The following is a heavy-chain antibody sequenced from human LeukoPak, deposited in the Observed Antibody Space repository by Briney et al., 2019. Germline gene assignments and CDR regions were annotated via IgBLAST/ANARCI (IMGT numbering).Heavy chain of an antibody. J-gene: IGHJ3*02. V-gene: IGHV3-48*03. Sequence: AGGSLRLSCAASGFTFSSYEMNWVRQAPGKGLEWVSYISSSGSTIYYADSVKGRFTISRDNAKNSLYLQMNSLRAEDTVLYYCARAQHRMNPELGIGAFDIWGQGTMVTVSS. CDR2: ISSSGSTI. D-gene: IGHD1-26*01. CDR3: ARAQHRMNPELGIGAFDI. CDR1: GFTFSSYE.